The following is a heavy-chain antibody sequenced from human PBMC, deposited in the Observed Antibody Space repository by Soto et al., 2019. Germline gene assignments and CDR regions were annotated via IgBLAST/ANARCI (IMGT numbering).Heavy chain of an antibody. J-gene: IGHJ6*02. CDR1: GGTFSSYA. CDR3: AGIRDTAMVPPMDV. Sequence: ASVKVSCKASGGTFSSYAISWVRQAPGQGLEWMGGIIPIFGTANYAQKFQGRVTITADESTSTAYMELSSLRSEDTAVYYCAGIRDTAMVPPMDVWGQGTTVTVSS. V-gene: IGHV1-69*13. CDR2: IIPIFGTA. D-gene: IGHD5-18*01.